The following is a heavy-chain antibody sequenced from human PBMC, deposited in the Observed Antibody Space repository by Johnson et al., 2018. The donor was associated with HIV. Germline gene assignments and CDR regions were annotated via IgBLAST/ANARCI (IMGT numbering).Heavy chain of an antibody. CDR3: ARKKATVFSTTSTNYAFDI. V-gene: IGHV3-30*03. J-gene: IGHJ3*02. CDR1: GFTFSSYG. D-gene: IGHD1-1*01. Sequence: QVQLVESGGGVVQPGRSLRLSSAASGFTFSSYGMHWVRQAPGKGLEWVAVISYDGSNKYYADSVKGRFTISRDNSKNTLYLQMNSLRAEDTAVYYCARKKATVFSTTSTNYAFDIWGQGTMVTVSS. CDR2: ISYDGSNK.